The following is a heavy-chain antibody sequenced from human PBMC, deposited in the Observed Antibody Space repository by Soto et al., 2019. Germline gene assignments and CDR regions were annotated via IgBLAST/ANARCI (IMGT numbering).Heavy chain of an antibody. CDR2: ISGSNCNT. Sequence: ASVKVSCKASGYTFTTYSITWVRQAPGQGLEWMGWISGSNCNTHYEQRLQGRVTMTTDTSTNTAYMELRSLTSDDTAVYYCARAYSSSSRYFDSWGKGDLVKVYS. V-gene: IGHV1-18*01. CDR3: ARAYSSSSRYFDS. J-gene: IGHJ4*02. CDR1: GYTFTTYS. D-gene: IGHD6-6*01.